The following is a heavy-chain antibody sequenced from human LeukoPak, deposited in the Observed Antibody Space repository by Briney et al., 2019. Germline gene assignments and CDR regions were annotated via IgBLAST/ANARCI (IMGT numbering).Heavy chain of an antibody. CDR3: ARSWLQLWPNDY. V-gene: IGHV3-7*01. CDR2: IKEDGSEK. CDR1: GFTFRSYW. D-gene: IGHD5-18*01. Sequence: PGGSLRLSCAASGFTFRSYWMSWVRQAPGKGLEWVTNIKEDGSEKHYVDSVKGRFTISRDNAKNSLYLQMNSLRAEDTAVYYCARSWLQLWPNDYWGQGTLVTVSS. J-gene: IGHJ4*02.